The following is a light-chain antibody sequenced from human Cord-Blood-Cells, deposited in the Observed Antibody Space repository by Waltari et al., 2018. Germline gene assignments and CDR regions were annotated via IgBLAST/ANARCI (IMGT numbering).Light chain of an antibody. Sequence: QSALTQPASVSGSPGQSITISCTGTSSDVGGYNLVSWSQQHPGKAPKLMIYEGSKRPSGVPNRFSGSKSGTTASLTISGLQAEDEADYYCCSYAGSSTYVVFGGGTKLTVL. CDR2: EGS. CDR3: CSYAGSSTYVV. V-gene: IGLV2-23*01. CDR1: SSDVGGYNL. J-gene: IGLJ2*01.